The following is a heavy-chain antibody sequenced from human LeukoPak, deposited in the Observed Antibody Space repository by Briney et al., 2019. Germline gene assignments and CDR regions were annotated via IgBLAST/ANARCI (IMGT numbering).Heavy chain of an antibody. J-gene: IGHJ4*02. CDR3: AREDYYDSSGYYLVY. Sequence: SETLSLTCTVSGGSISSGDYYWGWIRQPPGKGLEWIGYIYYSGSTYYNPSLKSRVTISVDTSKNQFSLKLSSVTAADTAVYYCAREDYYDSSGYYLVYWGQGTLVTVSS. CDR1: GGSISSGDYY. V-gene: IGHV4-30-4*08. CDR2: IYYSGST. D-gene: IGHD3-22*01.